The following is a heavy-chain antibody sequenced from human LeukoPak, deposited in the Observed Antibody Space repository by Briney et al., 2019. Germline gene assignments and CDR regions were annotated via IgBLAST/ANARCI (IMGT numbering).Heavy chain of an antibody. D-gene: IGHD3-10*01. J-gene: IGHJ3*02. CDR1: GFTFSSYG. CDR3: AKDRGGWFGELLWHAFDI. CDR2: ISYDGSNK. V-gene: IGHV3-30*18. Sequence: GGSLRLSCAASGFTFSSYGMHWVRQAPGKGLEWVAVISYDGSNKYYADSVKGRFTISRDNSKNTLYLQMNSLRAEDTAVYYCAKDRGGWFGELLWHAFDIWGQGTMVTVSS.